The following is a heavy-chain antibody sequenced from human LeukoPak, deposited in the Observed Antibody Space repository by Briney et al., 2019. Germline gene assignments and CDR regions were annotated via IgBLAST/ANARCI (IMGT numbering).Heavy chain of an antibody. CDR2: MKEDGTEI. CDR1: GFTFDMST. D-gene: IGHD3-16*01. J-gene: IGHJ4*02. CDR3: ATGGAPGGRFEN. V-gene: IGHV3-7*01. Sequence: GGSLRLSCVVSGFTFDMSTMTWVRQAPGKGPEWVAKMKEDGTEIFYAGSVDGRFTISRDNSKNSLYLQMNSLRVEDTAVYYCATGGAPGGRFENWGQGTLVTVSP.